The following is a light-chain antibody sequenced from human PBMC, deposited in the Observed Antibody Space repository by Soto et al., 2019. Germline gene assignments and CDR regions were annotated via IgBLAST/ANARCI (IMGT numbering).Light chain of an antibody. Sequence: QSVLTQPPSLSGTPGQRVTISCSGSTSNIAGNTVHWYQQLPETAPKLLIYIDDHRPSVVPDRFSGFKSGTSASLAISGLQSEEEADYYCATWDDSLNASVFGGGTKLTVL. CDR2: IDD. J-gene: IGLJ7*01. CDR1: TSNIAGNT. CDR3: ATWDDSLNASV. V-gene: IGLV1-44*01.